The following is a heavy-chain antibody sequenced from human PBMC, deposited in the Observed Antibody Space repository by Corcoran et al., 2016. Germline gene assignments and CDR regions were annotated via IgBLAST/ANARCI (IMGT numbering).Heavy chain of an antibody. V-gene: IGHV3-30*18. CDR3: AKDLGSADSSGYYPEYFQH. CDR2: ISYDGSNK. J-gene: IGHJ1*01. Sequence: QVQLVESGGGVVQPGRSLRLSCAASGFTFSSYGMHWVRQAPGKGLEWVAVISYDGSNKYYADSVKGRFTISRDNSKNTLYLQMNSLRAEDTAVYYCAKDLGSADSSGYYPEYFQHWGQGTLVTVSS. CDR1: GFTFSSYG. D-gene: IGHD3-22*01.